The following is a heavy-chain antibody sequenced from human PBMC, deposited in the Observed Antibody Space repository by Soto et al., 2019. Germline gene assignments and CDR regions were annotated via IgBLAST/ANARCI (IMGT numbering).Heavy chain of an antibody. CDR2: ISAYNGNT. D-gene: IGHD6-19*01. J-gene: IGHJ4*02. CDR3: ARIGRAVATFDY. V-gene: IGHV1-18*01. CDR1: GGTFSRHA. Sequence: QVQLVQSGAEVRKPGSSVKVSCKASGGTFSRHAISWVRQAPGQGLEWMGWISAYNGNTNYAQKLQGRVTMTTDTSTSTAYTELRSLRSDDTAVYYCARIGRAVATFDYWGQGTLVTVSS.